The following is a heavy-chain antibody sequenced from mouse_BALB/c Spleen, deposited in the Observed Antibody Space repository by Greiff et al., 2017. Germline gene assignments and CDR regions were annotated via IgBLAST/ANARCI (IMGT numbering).Heavy chain of an antibody. V-gene: IGHV5-2*01. CDR1: EYEFPSHD. CDR2: INSDGGST. J-gene: IGHJ1*01. Sequence: EVQLVESGGGLVQPGESLKLSCESNEYEFPSHDMPWVRKTPEKRLELVAAINSDGGSTYYPDTMERRVIISRDNTEKTVYLQMSSLRSEDTALYYCARHNYDGYFDVWGAGTTVTVSS. D-gene: IGHD2-3*01. CDR3: ARHNYDGYFDV.